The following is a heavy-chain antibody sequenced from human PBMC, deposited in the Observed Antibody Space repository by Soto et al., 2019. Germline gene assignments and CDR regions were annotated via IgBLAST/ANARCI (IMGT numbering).Heavy chain of an antibody. V-gene: IGHV1-2*02. D-gene: IGHD2-21*02. CDR3: ARLRLRLDAFDI. CDR2: INPNSGGT. J-gene: IGHJ3*02. Sequence: ASVKVSCKTSGYTFTGYHMHWVRQAPGQGPEWMGWINPNSGGTNYAQKFRGRVTMTRDTSISTAYMELSRLTSDDTAIYFCARLRLRLDAFDIWGQGSVVTV. CDR1: GYTFTGYH.